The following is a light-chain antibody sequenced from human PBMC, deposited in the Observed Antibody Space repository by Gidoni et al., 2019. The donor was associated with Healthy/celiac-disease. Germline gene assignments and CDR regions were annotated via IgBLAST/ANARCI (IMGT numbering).Light chain of an antibody. J-gene: IGKJ4*01. Sequence: DIVTNQSPLPLPVTPGEPASISCRSSQSLLHSNGYNYLDWYLQKPGQSPQLLIYLGSNRASGVPDRFSGSGSGTDFTLKISRVEAEDVGVYYCMQALQTPLTFGGGTKVEIK. V-gene: IGKV2-28*01. CDR2: LGS. CDR1: QSLLHSNGYNY. CDR3: MQALQTPLT.